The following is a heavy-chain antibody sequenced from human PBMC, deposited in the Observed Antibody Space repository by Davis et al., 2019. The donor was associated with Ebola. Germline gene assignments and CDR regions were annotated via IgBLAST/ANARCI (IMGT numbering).Heavy chain of an antibody. CDR2: IYYSGST. J-gene: IGHJ4*02. CDR1: GGSISSGGYY. V-gene: IGHV4-31*03. D-gene: IGHD2-21*01. CDR3: ATERCPGGNC. Sequence: SETLSLTCTVSGGSISSGGYYWSWIRQHPGKGLEWIGYIYYSGSTYYNPSLKSRVTISVDTSKNQFSLKLSSVTAADTAVYYCATERCPGGNCWGRGTLVIVSS.